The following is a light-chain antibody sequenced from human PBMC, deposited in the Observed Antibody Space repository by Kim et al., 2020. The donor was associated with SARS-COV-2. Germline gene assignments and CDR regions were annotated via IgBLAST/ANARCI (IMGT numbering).Light chain of an antibody. V-gene: IGLV3-19*01. CDR2: GKN. J-gene: IGLJ3*02. CDR3: NSRDSSCNPWV. Sequence: SSELTQDPAVSVALGQTVRITCQGDSLRSYYASWYQQKPGQAPVLVIYGKNNRPSGIPDRFSGSSSGNTASLTITGAQAEDEADYYCNSRDSSCNPWVFGGGTQLTVL. CDR1: SLRSYY.